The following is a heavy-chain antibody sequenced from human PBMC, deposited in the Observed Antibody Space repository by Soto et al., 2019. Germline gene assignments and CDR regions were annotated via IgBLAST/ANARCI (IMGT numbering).Heavy chain of an antibody. J-gene: IGHJ4*02. CDR3: AKDWAPNYYDSSGYYLAYFDY. D-gene: IGHD3-22*01. Sequence: GGSLRLSCAASGFTVSSKYMSWVRQAPGKGLEWVSLIQSGGPTYYADSVKGRFTISRDNSKNTLYLQMNSLRAEDTAVYYCAKDWAPNYYDSSGYYLAYFDYWGQGTLVTVSS. CDR2: IQSGGPT. V-gene: IGHV3-66*01. CDR1: GFTVSSKY.